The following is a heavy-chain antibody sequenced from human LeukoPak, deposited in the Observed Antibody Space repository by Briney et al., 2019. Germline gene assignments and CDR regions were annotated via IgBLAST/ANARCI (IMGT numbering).Heavy chain of an antibody. J-gene: IGHJ4*02. V-gene: IGHV3-33*08. Sequence: GGSLRLSCAASGFTFSSYAMHWVRQAPGKGLEWVAVIWYDGSKKYYADSVKGRFTISRDNSKNTLYLQMISLRAEDTAVYYCARGGYDLWSGYRIDFWGQGTLVTVSS. D-gene: IGHD3-3*01. CDR1: GFTFSSYA. CDR2: IWYDGSKK. CDR3: ARGGYDLWSGYRIDF.